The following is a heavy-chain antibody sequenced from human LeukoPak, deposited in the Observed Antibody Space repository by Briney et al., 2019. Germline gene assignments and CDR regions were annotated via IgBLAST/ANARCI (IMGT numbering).Heavy chain of an antibody. CDR1: GFTFSSYW. J-gene: IGHJ4*02. CDR2: INSVGGST. D-gene: IGHD5-18*01. CDR3: ARGDAYSYGPFDY. V-gene: IGHV3-74*01. Sequence: GGSLRLSCAASGFTFSSYWMHWVRQAPGKGLVWVSRINSVGGSTSYADSVKGRFTISRDNAKNTLYLQINSVRAEDTAVYYCARGDAYSYGPFDYWGQGTLVTVSS.